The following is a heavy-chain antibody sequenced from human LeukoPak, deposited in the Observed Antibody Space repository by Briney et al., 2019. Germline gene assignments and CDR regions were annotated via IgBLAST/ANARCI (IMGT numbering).Heavy chain of an antibody. J-gene: IGHJ5*02. Sequence: SETLSLTCTVSGASVSGSPYYWGWIRQPPGKGLEWIGTIYNSGSTYYNASLESRVTISVDTSKNQFSLKLSSVTAADTAVYYCARAYSSSWYFNWFDPWGQGTLVTVSS. V-gene: IGHV4-39*07. CDR2: IYNSGST. CDR3: ARAYSSSWYFNWFDP. D-gene: IGHD6-13*01. CDR1: GASVSGSPYY.